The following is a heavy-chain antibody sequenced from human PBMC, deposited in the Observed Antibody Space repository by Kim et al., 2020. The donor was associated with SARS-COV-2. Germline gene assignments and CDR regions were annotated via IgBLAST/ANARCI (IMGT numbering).Heavy chain of an antibody. CDR1: GGSVSSGSYY. CDR3: ARTISGRDRGVPGWFDP. J-gene: IGHJ5*02. CDR2: IYYSGST. Sequence: SETLSLTCTVSGGSVSSGSYYWSWIRQPPGKGLEWIGYIYYSGSTNYNPSLKSRVTISVDTSKNQFSLKLSSVTAADTAVYYCARTISGRDRGVPGWFDPWGQGTLVTVSS. D-gene: IGHD3-10*01. V-gene: IGHV4-61*01.